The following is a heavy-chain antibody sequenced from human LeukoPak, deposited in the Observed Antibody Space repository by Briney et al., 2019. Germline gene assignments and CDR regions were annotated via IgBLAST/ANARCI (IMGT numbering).Heavy chain of an antibody. Sequence: SETLSLTCTVSGGSVSSGSYYWSWIRQPPGKGLEWIGYIYYSGSTNYNPSLKSRVTISVDTSKNQFSLKQSSVTAADTAVYYCARGLPYYDILTGYYNNWFDPWGQGTLVTVSS. J-gene: IGHJ5*02. CDR2: IYYSGST. CDR1: GGSVSSGSYY. D-gene: IGHD3-9*01. V-gene: IGHV4-61*01. CDR3: ARGLPYYDILTGYYNNWFDP.